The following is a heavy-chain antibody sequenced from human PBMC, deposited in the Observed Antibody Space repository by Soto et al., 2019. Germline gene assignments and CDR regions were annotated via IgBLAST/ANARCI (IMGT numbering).Heavy chain of an antibody. J-gene: IGHJ5*02. CDR3: ARHSYDSSYNSFDP. CDR2: IYYSGST. CDR1: GGSNSSSSYY. Sequence: SETLSLTCTVSGGSNSSSSYYWGWIRQPPGKGLEWIGSIYYSGSTYYNPSLKSRVTISVDTSKNQFSLKLSSVTAADTAVYYCARHSYDSSYNSFDPWGQGTLVTVSS. D-gene: IGHD3-22*01. V-gene: IGHV4-39*01.